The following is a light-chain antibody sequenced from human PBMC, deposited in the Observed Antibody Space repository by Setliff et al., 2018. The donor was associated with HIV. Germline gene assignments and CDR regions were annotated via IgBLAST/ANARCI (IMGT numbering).Light chain of an antibody. CDR2: EVN. CDR1: SSDVGGYNY. CDR3: CSYAGTDTFVV. J-gene: IGLJ1*01. V-gene: IGLV2-23*02. Sequence: QSALTQPASVSGSPGQSITISCSGTSSDVGGYNYVAWYQQHPGKAPKLIIFEVNKRPSGVSNRFSGSKSGSTASLAISGLQADDEGDYYCCSYAGTDTFVVFGTGTKVTVL.